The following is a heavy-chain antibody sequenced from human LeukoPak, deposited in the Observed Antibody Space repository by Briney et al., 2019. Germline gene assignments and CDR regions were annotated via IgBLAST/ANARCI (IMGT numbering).Heavy chain of an antibody. V-gene: IGHV3-7*01. CDR1: GFNLNSYL. J-gene: IGHJ3*01. D-gene: IGHD1-14*01. CDR2: IKKDGSEE. Sequence: PGGSLRLSCAASGFNLNSYLMSWVRRAPGRGLGWVANIKKDGSEENYLDSVKGRFTVSRDNAKNSLYLQMNSLRGEDTAIYYCARSNPNRNALDLWGQGTMVTISS. CDR3: ARSNPNRNALDL.